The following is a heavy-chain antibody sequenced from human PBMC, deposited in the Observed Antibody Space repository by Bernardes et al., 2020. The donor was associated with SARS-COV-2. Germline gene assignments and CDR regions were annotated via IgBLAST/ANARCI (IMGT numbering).Heavy chain of an antibody. CDR1: GYSFTSYW. V-gene: IGHV5-51*01. CDR2: IYPGDSDT. Sequence: GESLKISCKGSGYSFTSYWIGWVRQMPGKGLEWMGIIYPGDSDTRYSPSFQGQVTISRDNSKNTLYLQMNSLRAEDTAVYYCAKGPGYCSSTSCYEPFDPWGQGTLVTVSS. CDR3: AKGPGYCSSTSCYEPFDP. J-gene: IGHJ5*02. D-gene: IGHD2-2*01.